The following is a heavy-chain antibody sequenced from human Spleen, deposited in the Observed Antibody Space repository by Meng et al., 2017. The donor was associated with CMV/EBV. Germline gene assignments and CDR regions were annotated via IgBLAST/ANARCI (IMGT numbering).Heavy chain of an antibody. CDR3: AKDIAVGATFDYYYYGMDV. D-gene: IGHD1-26*01. V-gene: IGHV3-30*02. CDR1: GFTFSSYG. CDR2: IWYDGSSK. J-gene: IGHJ6*02. Sequence: GESLKISCAASGFTFSSYGMHWVRQAPGKGLEWVAFIWYDGSSKYYADSVKGRFTISRDNSKSTLYLQMNSLRAEDTAMYYCAKDIAVGATFDYYYYGMDVWGQGTTVTVSS.